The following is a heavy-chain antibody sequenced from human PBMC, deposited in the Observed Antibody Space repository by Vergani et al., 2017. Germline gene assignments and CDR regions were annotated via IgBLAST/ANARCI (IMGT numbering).Heavy chain of an antibody. CDR1: GFTFSSYW. Sequence: EVQLVESGGGLVKPGGSLRLSCAASGFTFSSYWMHWVRQAPGKGLVWVSRINSDGSSTSYADSVKGRFTISRDNAKNTLYLQMNSLRAEDTAVYYCARGAYYDFWSGYYRSYYYMDVWGKGP. D-gene: IGHD3-3*01. CDR2: INSDGSST. J-gene: IGHJ6*03. V-gene: IGHV3-74*02. CDR3: ARGAYYDFWSGYYRSYYYMDV.